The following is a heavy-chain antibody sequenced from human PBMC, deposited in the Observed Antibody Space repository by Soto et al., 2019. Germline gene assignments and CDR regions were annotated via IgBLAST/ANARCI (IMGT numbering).Heavy chain of an antibody. CDR3: AKHEGCFSTTTCSDFDY. J-gene: IGHJ4*02. CDR1: GFTFTSYW. V-gene: IGHV5-51*01. D-gene: IGHD2-2*01. Sequence: PRESLKSSCKGSGFTFTSYWIACVRQMPGKGLEWMGIIYPGDSDSSYSPSFQGQVTISADKSINTAYLHWSSLKASDTAIYYCAKHEGCFSTTTCSDFDYWGQGTLVTVS. CDR2: IYPGDSDS.